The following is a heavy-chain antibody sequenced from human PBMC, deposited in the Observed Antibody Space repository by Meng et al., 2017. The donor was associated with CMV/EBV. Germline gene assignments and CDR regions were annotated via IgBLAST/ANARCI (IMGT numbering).Heavy chain of an antibody. CDR1: GGSVSSGSYY. Sequence: SETLSLTCTVSGGSVSSGSYYWSWIRQPPGKGLEWIGYIYYSGSTNYNPSLKSRVTISVDTSKNQFSLKLSSVTAADTAVYYCAREPFFGGRGYYDSSGYRIGVYYFDYWGQGTLVTVSS. CDR2: IYYSGST. CDR3: AREPFFGGRGYYDSSGYRIGVYYFDY. J-gene: IGHJ4*02. V-gene: IGHV4-61*01. D-gene: IGHD3-22*01.